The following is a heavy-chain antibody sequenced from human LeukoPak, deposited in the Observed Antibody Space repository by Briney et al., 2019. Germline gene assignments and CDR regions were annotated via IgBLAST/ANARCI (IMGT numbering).Heavy chain of an antibody. J-gene: IGHJ4*02. CDR2: IYSGGST. CDR1: GFTVSSNY. Sequence: GGSLRLSCAASGFTVSSNYMSWVRQAPGKGLEWVSVIYSGGSTYYAESVKGRFTIPRDNSKNTLYLQMNSLRAEDTAVYYCARENPYYYDSSGYLDYWGQGTLVTVSS. D-gene: IGHD3-22*01. V-gene: IGHV3-66*01. CDR3: ARENPYYYDSSGYLDY.